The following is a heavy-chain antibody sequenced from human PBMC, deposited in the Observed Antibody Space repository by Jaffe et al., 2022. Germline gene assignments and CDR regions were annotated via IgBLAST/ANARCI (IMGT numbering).Heavy chain of an antibody. CDR2: IYHSGRT. J-gene: IGHJ4*02. CDR3: ARGYNGYDYAYLDY. CDR1: SGSISSTNW. Sequence: QVQLQESGPGLVKPSGTLSLTCAVSSGSISSTNWWSWVRQSPGKGLEWIGEIYHSGRTNYNPSLKSRVTISVDKSKNQFSLKLSSVTAADTAVYYCARGYNGYDYAYLDYWGQGTLVTVSS. V-gene: IGHV4-4*02. D-gene: IGHD5-12*01.